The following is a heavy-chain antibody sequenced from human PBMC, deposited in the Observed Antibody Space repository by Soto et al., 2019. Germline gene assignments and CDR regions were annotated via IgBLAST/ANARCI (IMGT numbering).Heavy chain of an antibody. CDR3: AKCIQVNWNYDAFHI. V-gene: IGHV3-23*01. CDR2: ITTSGTT. J-gene: IGHJ3*02. D-gene: IGHD1-7*01. CDR1: GFSFGSYA. Sequence: EVKLLESGGGLVQPGGSLRLSCAASGFSFGSYAMSWVRRAPGKGLEYVSHITTSGTTYYADSVKGRFAISRDSSRNTVYLQMNSLRAEDTALYYCAKCIQVNWNYDAFHIWGQGTMVTVSS.